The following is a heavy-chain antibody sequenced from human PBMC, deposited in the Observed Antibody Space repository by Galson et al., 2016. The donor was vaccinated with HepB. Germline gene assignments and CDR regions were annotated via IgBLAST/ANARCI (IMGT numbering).Heavy chain of an antibody. CDR3: SRDYQSIPPAYYFYY. CDR1: GFIFSSYA. J-gene: IGHJ4*02. D-gene: IGHD2-2*01. CDR2: IWYDGSLK. V-gene: IGHV3-33*01. Sequence: SLRLSCAASGFIFSSYAMHWVRQAPGKGLEWVAVIWYDGSLKYYADSVKGRFTISRDNSKNTLYLQMNSLRAEDPAVYYCSRDYQSIPPAYYFYYRGQGTLVTVSS.